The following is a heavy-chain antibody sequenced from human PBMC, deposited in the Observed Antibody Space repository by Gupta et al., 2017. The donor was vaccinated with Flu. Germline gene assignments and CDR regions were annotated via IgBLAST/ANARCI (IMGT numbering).Heavy chain of an antibody. V-gene: IGHV1-8*01. J-gene: IGHJ5*02. CDR3: ARRGIAARWFDP. CDR2: MNPNSGNT. Sequence: VRQATGQGLEWMGWMNPNSGNTGYAQKFQGRVTMTRNTSISTAYMELSSLRSEDTAVYYCARRGIAARWFDPWGQGTLVTVSS. D-gene: IGHD6-6*01.